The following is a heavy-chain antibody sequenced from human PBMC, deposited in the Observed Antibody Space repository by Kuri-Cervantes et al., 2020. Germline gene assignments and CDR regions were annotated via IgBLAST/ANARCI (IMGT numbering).Heavy chain of an antibody. J-gene: IGHJ6*02. CDR2: IYTSGST. V-gene: IGHV4-61*02. CDR1: GGSISSGSYY. Sequence: SETLSLTCTVSGGSISSGSYYWSWIRQPAGKGLEWIGRIYTSGSTNYNSSLKSRVTISVDTSKNQFSLKLSSVTAADTAVYYCARDHTVDPSYYYGMDVWGQGTTVTVSS. D-gene: IGHD2-2*02. CDR3: ARDHTVDPSYYYGMDV.